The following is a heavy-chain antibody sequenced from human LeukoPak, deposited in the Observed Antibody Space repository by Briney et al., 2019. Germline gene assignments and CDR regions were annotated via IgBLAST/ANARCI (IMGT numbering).Heavy chain of an antibody. CDR2: ISGSGGST. CDR3: ARHLNYYLDY. D-gene: IGHD3-10*01. V-gene: IGHV3-23*01. CDR1: GFTFSSYA. J-gene: IGHJ4*02. Sequence: GGSLRLSCAASGFTFSSYAMSWVRQAPGKGLEWVSAISGSGGSTYYADSVKGRFTISRDNSKNTLYLQTNSLRAEDTAVYYCARHLNYYLDYWGQGTLVTVSS.